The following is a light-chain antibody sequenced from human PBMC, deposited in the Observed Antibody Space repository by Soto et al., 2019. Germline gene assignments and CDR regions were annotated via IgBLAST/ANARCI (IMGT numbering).Light chain of an antibody. V-gene: IGLV2-8*01. CDR1: SSDVGGYNF. Sequence: QSVLTQPPSASGSPGQSVTISCTGTSSDVGGYNFVSWYQHHPGKAPKLMIYDVSKRPLGVPDRFSGSKSGNTASLTVSGLQAEDEADYCCSSYAGINFYVFCAGTKLTVL. CDR3: SSYAGINFYV. J-gene: IGLJ1*01. CDR2: DVS.